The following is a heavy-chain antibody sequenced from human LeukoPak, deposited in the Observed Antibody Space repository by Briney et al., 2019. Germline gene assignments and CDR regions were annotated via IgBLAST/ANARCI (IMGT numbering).Heavy chain of an antibody. V-gene: IGHV3-48*04. J-gene: IGHJ4*02. CDR2: ISSSSSTI. CDR3: ARDGGYCSSTSCYRPFDY. D-gene: IGHD2-2*01. CDR1: GFSFSSNT. Sequence: GGSLRLSCAGSGFSFSSNTMSWVRQAPGKGLEWVSYISSSSSTIYYADSVKGRFTISRDNAKNSLYLQMNSLRAEDTAVYYCARDGGYCSSTSCYRPFDYWGQGTLVTVSS.